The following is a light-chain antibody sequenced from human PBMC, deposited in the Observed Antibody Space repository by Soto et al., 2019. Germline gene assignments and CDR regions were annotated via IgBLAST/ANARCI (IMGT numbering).Light chain of an antibody. Sequence: QSVLTQPASVSGSPGQSITISCTGTSNDVGNFNYVSWYQQHPGKAPKLMIYEVSNRPSGVSNRFSASKSGNTASLTISGLQAEDEADYYCLSYTSSTAYVFGTGTKVTVL. CDR1: SNDVGNFNY. CDR3: LSYTSSTAYV. CDR2: EVS. J-gene: IGLJ1*01. V-gene: IGLV2-14*01.